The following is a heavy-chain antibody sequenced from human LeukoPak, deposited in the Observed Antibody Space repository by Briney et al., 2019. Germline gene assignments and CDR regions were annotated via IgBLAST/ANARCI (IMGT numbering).Heavy chain of an antibody. CDR2: LSGSGVST. V-gene: IGHV3-23*01. Sequence: GGSLRLSCAASGFSLSYYVMNWVRPAPGGGREWVSGLSGSGVSTYYADSVKGRFTISRDSSKNTLYLQLNDLRAEDTVVYYCAKHYSGGSTASFDAWGQGTLVTVSS. CDR1: GFSLSYYV. J-gene: IGHJ4*02. D-gene: IGHD1-26*01. CDR3: AKHYSGGSTASFDA.